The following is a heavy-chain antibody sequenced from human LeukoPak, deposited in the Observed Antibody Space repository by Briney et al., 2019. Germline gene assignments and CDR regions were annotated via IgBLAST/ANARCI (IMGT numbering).Heavy chain of an antibody. D-gene: IGHD3-9*01. CDR1: GFTFSSYS. V-gene: IGHV3-21*01. CDR3: ARDSYYDILTGYTRDAFDI. Sequence: GGSLRPSCAASGFTFSSYSMNWVRQAPGKGLEWVSPISSSSSYIYYADSVKGRFTISRDNAKNSLYLQMNSLRAEDTAVYYCARDSYYDILTGYTRDAFDIWGQGTMVTVSS. J-gene: IGHJ3*02. CDR2: ISSSSSYI.